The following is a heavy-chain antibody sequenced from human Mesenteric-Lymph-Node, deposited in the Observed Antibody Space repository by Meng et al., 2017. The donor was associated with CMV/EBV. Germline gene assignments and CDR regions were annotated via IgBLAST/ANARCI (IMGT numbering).Heavy chain of an antibody. CDR3: ARGTTLIDY. D-gene: IGHD4-17*01. Sequence: SETLSLTCTVSGASISRYYWSWIRQPPGKGLEWIGYIYYSGSTNYNPSLKSRVTISVDTSKNQFSLKLSSVTAADTAVYYCARGTTLIDYWGQGTLVTVSS. V-gene: IGHV4-59*12. J-gene: IGHJ4*02. CDR1: GASISRYY. CDR2: IYYSGST.